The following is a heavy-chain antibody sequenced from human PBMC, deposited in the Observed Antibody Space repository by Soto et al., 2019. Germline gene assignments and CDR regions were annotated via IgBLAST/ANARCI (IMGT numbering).Heavy chain of an antibody. J-gene: IGHJ4*02. CDR2: IRNKVNSYTT. Sequence: EVQLVESGGGLVQPGGSLRLSCAASGFTFSDHYMDWVRQAPGKGLEWVGRIRNKVNSYTTEYAASVKGRFTVSRDDSKNSLFLRMDSLRTKDSAVYWCAMSVTGSIHNYWGQGTLVTVSS. V-gene: IGHV3-72*01. D-gene: IGHD6-19*01. CDR1: GFTFSDHY. CDR3: AMSVTGSIHNY.